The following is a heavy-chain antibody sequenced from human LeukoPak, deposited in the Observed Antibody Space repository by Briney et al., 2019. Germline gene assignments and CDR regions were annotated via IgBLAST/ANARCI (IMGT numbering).Heavy chain of an antibody. V-gene: IGHV3-20*04. CDR3: VRGVKRAGYNPFDC. CDR1: GFTFDDFG. J-gene: IGHJ4*02. D-gene: IGHD5-24*01. Sequence: GGSLRLSCAASGFTFDDFGMGWVRQVPGKGLEWVSGMSRNGGTTGYADSVKGRFTISRDNAENSLYLQMFSLRAEDTALYYCVRGVKRAGYNPFDCWGQGTLVIVSS. CDR2: MSRNGGTT.